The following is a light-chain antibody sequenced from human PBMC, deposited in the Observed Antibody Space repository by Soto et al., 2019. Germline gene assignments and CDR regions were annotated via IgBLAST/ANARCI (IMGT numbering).Light chain of an antibody. CDR3: QQRHMWPIT. Sequence: FVLTQSPVTLALSPVERATLXCRASQSFRGLLAWYQQKPGQAPRLLIYDAYNRATGIPPRFSGSGSGTDFTLTISSLEPEDSAVYYCQQRHMWPITFGQGTRLEIK. V-gene: IGKV3-11*01. J-gene: IGKJ5*01. CDR1: QSFRGL. CDR2: DAY.